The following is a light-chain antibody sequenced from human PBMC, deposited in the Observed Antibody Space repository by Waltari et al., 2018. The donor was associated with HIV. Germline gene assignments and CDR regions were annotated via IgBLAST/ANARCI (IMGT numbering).Light chain of an antibody. CDR2: SNN. Sequence: QSVLTQPPSASGTPGQRVTISCSGSSSNIGSNTVNWYQQLPGTAPKLLIYSNNQRPSVVPDRCSGSKAGTSASLAINGLQSEDEADYYCAAWDDSLNGVVFGGGTKLTVL. V-gene: IGLV1-44*01. J-gene: IGLJ2*01. CDR3: AAWDDSLNGVV. CDR1: SSNIGSNT.